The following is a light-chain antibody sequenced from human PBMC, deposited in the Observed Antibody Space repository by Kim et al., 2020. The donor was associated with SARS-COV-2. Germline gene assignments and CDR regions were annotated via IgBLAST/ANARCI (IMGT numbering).Light chain of an antibody. CDR1: DSTIGGGCG. CDR2: DTR. J-gene: IGLJ2*01. Sequence: GGTISWSGSDSTIGGGCGVHWYQRLPGRAPKLLIYDTRSRPSGVPDRFSGSKSGTSASLAITGLQVEDEADYYCQSYDRGLNGAIFGGGTQLTVL. CDR3: QSYDRGLNGAI. V-gene: IGLV1-40*01.